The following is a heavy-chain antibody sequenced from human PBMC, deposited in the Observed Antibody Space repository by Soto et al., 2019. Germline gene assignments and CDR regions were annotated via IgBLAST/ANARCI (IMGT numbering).Heavy chain of an antibody. CDR2: LNCNSGGT. CDR1: GYTFTDYY. J-gene: IGHJ6*02. V-gene: IGHV1-2*04. D-gene: IGHD2-2*01. CDR3: ARVHRLYHHYAWDV. Sequence: QVQLVQSGAEVKKPGASVKVSCKASGYTFTDYYMHGLRQDPGQGLAWMGWLNCNSGGTSYAQTFKGSGTMTRDTSITTAYMELNRLKSDDTAVYDCARVHRLYHHYAWDVWGQGTKVIVSS.